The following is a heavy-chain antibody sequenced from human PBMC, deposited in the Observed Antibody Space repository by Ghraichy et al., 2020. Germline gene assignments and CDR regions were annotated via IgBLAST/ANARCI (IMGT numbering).Heavy chain of an antibody. J-gene: IGHJ4*02. CDR3: TRGPLSPFEY. V-gene: IGHV3-48*03. CDR1: EFTFSSYD. Sequence: GGSRRLSCAASEFTFSSYDINWVRQAPGKGLEWVSYLSIGGSTKFYADSVKGRFTVSRDNAKKSFFLQMNNVRVEDTAVYFCTRGPLSPFEYWGQGILVTVSS. CDR2: LSIGGSTK.